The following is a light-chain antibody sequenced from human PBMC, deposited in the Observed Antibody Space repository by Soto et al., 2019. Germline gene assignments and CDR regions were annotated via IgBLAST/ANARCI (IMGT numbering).Light chain of an antibody. CDR2: GAS. V-gene: IGKV3-15*01. CDR1: QSVSSN. J-gene: IGKJ1*01. CDR3: QQYSNWPPWT. Sequence: EIVMTQSPATLSVSPGERAALCCRASQSVSSNLAWYQQKPGQAPRLLIYGASTRATGIPARFSGSGSGTEFTLTISSLQSEDFAVYYCQQYSNWPPWTFGQGTKVEIK.